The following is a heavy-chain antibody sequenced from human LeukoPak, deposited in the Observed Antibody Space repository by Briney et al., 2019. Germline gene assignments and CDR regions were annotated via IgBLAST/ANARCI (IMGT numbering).Heavy chain of an antibody. Sequence: GGSLRLSCAASGFTFSTYAMSWVRQAPGKWLEWVSAISGNGGSTYYAESVKGRFTISRDNSKNTLYLQMNSLRGEDTAVYYCGALPSGYYPWYFDYWGQGTLVTVSS. J-gene: IGHJ4*02. V-gene: IGHV3-23*01. CDR3: GALPSGYYPWYFDY. CDR1: GFTFSTYA. CDR2: ISGNGGST. D-gene: IGHD3-22*01.